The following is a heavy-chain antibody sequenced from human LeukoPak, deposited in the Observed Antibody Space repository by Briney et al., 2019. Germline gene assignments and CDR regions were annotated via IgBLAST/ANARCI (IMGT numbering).Heavy chain of an antibody. Sequence: GGSLRLSCAASGFTFDDYTMHWVRQAPGKGLEWVSLISWDGGSTYYADSVKGRFTISRDNSKNSLYLQMNSLRAEDTAVYYCAREGPEVDYWGQGTLVTVSS. V-gene: IGHV3-43*01. CDR3: AREGPEVDY. CDR1: GFTFDDYT. J-gene: IGHJ4*02. CDR2: ISWDGGST.